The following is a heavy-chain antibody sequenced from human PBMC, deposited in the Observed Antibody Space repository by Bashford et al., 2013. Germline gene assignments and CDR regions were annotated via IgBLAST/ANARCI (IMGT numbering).Heavy chain of an antibody. V-gene: IGHV3-30*18. D-gene: IGHD2-15*01. J-gene: IGHJ4*02. CDR2: ISYDGSNK. CDR3: AKSELGYCSGGSCYIDY. Sequence: VRQAPGKGLEWVAVISYDGSNKYYADSVKGRFTISRDNSKNTLYLQMNSLRAEDTAVYYCAKSELGYCSGGSCYIDYWGQGTLVTVS.